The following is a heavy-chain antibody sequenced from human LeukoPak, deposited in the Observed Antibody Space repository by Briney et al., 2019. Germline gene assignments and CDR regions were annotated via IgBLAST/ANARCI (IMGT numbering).Heavy chain of an antibody. CDR1: GFTFSSYA. CDR2: ISYDGSNK. V-gene: IGHV3-30*04. CDR3: AKDPLILYYYDSSGYPDAFDI. Sequence: GGSLRLSCAASGFTFSSYAMHWVRQAPGKGLEWVAVISYDGSNKYYADSVKGRFTISRDNSKNTLYLQMNSLRAEDTAVYYCAKDPLILYYYDSSGYPDAFDIWGQGTMVTVSS. D-gene: IGHD3-22*01. J-gene: IGHJ3*02.